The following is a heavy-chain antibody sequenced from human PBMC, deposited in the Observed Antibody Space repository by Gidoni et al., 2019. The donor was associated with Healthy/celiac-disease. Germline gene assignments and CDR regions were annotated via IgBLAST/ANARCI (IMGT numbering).Heavy chain of an antibody. CDR2: IYHSGST. CDR1: GGSISSRNW. V-gene: IGHV4-4*02. J-gene: IGHJ4*02. CDR3: ARGEVYCSSTSCSNYFDY. D-gene: IGHD2-2*01. Sequence: QVQLQESGPGLVKPSGTLSLTCAVSGGSISSRNWWSWVRQPPGKGLEWIGEIYHSGSTNYNPSLKSRVTISVDKSKNQFSLKLSSVTAADTAVYYCARGEVYCSSTSCSNYFDYWGQGTLVTVSS.